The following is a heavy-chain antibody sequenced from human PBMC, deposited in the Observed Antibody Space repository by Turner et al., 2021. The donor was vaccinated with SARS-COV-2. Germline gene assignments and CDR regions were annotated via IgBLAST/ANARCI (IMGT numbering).Heavy chain of an antibody. CDR2: IDYGGST. V-gene: IGHV4-39*01. Sequence: QLQLQESGPGLVKPSETLSLTCVVSGGSISSDNYFWGWIRQPPGKGLEWIGSIDYGGSTDYNPSLKSRVTISVDTSNSQISLNLSSVTAADTAVYHCARRFFDTLTSYYLNAFDIWGPGALVTISS. CDR3: ARRFFDTLTSYYLNAFDI. D-gene: IGHD3-9*01. CDR1: GGSISSDNYF. J-gene: IGHJ3*02.